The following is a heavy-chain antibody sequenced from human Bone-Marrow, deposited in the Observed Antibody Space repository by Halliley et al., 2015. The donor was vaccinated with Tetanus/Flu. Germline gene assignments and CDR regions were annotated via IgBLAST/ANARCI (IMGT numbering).Heavy chain of an antibody. Sequence: TLSLTCSVSGGSISPYYWSWIRQPPGKGLEWIGYIFHSGSTNYNPSLRSRITISVDTSKNLFSLKLTSATSADTAVYYCARHWGYHNNFDYWGRGTLVTASS. V-gene: IGHV4-59*01. CDR3: ARHWGYHNNFDY. J-gene: IGHJ4*02. CDR2: IFHSGST. CDR1: GGSISPYY. D-gene: IGHD3-16*01.